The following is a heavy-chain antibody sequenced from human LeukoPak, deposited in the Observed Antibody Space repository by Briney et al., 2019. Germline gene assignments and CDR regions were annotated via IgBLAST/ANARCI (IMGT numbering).Heavy chain of an antibody. V-gene: IGHV4-39*07. Sequence: SETLSLTCTVSGGSISSSSYYWGWIRQPPGKGLEWIGYIYHSGSTNYNPSLKSRVTMSVDTSKNQFSLKLSSVTAADTAVYYCARVPTIAVAGGDWGQGTLVTVSS. D-gene: IGHD6-19*01. CDR2: IYHSGST. CDR1: GGSISSSSYY. J-gene: IGHJ4*02. CDR3: ARVPTIAVAGGD.